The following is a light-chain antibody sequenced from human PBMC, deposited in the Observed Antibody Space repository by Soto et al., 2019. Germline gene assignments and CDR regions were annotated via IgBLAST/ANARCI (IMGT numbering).Light chain of an antibody. CDR2: LNSDGSH. CDR3: QTWGTGIQV. J-gene: IGLJ2*01. Sequence: QPVLTQSPSDSASLGASVKLTCTLSSGHSSYAIAWHQQQPEKDPRYLMKLNSDGSHSKGDGIPDRFSGSSSGAERYLTISSLQSEDEADYYCQTWGTGIQVFGGGTKVTVL. CDR1: SGHSSYA. V-gene: IGLV4-69*01.